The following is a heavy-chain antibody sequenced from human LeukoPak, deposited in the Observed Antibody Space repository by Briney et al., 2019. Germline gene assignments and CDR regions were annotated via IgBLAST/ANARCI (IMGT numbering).Heavy chain of an antibody. Sequence: SETLSLTCTVSGGSISSGSYYWSWIRQPAGKGLEWIGRIYTSGSTNYNPSLKSRVTISVDTSKNQFSLKLSTVTAADTAVYFCARVTREAARYWYFDLWGRGTLVTVSS. D-gene: IGHD6-6*01. CDR2: IYTSGST. CDR3: ARVTREAARYWYFDL. CDR1: GGSISSGSYY. J-gene: IGHJ2*01. V-gene: IGHV4-61*02.